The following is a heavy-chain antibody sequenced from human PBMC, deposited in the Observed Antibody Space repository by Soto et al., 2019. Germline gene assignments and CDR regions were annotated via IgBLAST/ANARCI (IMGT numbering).Heavy chain of an antibody. J-gene: IGHJ3*02. CDR3: ARDGLDYDSSGSTQNAFDI. D-gene: IGHD3-22*01. CDR1: GYTFTSYY. Sequence: ASVKVSFKASGYTFTSYYMHWVRQAPGQGLEWMGIINPSGGSTSYAQKLQGRVTMTRDTSTSTVYMELSSLRSEDTAVYYCARDGLDYDSSGSTQNAFDIWGQGTMVTVS. CDR2: INPSGGST. V-gene: IGHV1-46*01.